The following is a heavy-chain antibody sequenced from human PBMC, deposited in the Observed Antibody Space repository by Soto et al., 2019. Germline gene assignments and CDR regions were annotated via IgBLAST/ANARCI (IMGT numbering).Heavy chain of an antibody. D-gene: IGHD3-10*01. J-gene: IGHJ6*02. CDR2: IYYSGST. Sequence: SETLSLTCTVSGCSISSGDYYWSWIRQPPGKGLEWIGYIYYSGSTNYNPSLKSRVTISVDTSKNQFSLKLSSVTAADTAVYYCARGQRATGPDYYYYSGMDVWGQGTTVTVSS. CDR1: GCSISSGDYY. CDR3: ARGQRATGPDYYYYSGMDV. V-gene: IGHV4-61*08.